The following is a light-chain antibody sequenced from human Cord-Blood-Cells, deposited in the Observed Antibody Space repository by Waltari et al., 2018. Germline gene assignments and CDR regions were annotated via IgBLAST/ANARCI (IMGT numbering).Light chain of an antibody. CDR3: QQSYSTPLT. V-gene: IGKV1-39*01. CDR2: AAS. CDR1: QSIRSY. J-gene: IGKJ4*01. Sequence: DIQMTQPPSSLPASVRDRVPITCRASQSIRSYLNCYQQKPGKAPKLLIYAASRLQSGVPSRCSGSGSGTDFTLTISSLQPEDFATYYCQQSYSTPLTFGGGTKVEIK.